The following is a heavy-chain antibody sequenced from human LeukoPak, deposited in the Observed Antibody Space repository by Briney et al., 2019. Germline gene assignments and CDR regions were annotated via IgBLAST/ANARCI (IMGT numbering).Heavy chain of an antibody. V-gene: IGHV3-21*04. D-gene: IGHD2-2*01. J-gene: IGHJ4*02. CDR2: ISGSGIYI. Sequence: GGSLRLSCAASGFTFSAYSMNWVRQAPGKGLEWVSSISGSGIYIYYADSVKGRFTISRDNAKNSLYLQMNRLRAEDTAVYYCAKGSRGSCSRTYCYPFDYWGQGTLVTVSS. CDR1: GFTFSAYS. CDR3: AKGSRGSCSRTYCYPFDY.